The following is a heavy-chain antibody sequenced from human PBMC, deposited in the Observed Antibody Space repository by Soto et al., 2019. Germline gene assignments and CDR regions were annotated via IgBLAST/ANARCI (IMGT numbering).Heavy chain of an antibody. CDR1: GFTFSSYA. V-gene: IGHV3-23*01. Sequence: GGSLRLSCAASGFTFSSYAMSWVRQAPGKGLEWVSAISGSGLSTNYADSVKGRFTISRDNSKNMVYLQMNSLRAEDTAVYYCARSLDTMIAVVIIPALGMDVWGQGTTVTVSS. CDR2: ISGSGLST. D-gene: IGHD3-22*01. CDR3: ARSLDTMIAVVIIPALGMDV. J-gene: IGHJ6*02.